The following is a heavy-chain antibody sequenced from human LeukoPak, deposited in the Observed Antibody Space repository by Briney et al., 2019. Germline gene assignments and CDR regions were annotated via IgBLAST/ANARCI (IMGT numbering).Heavy chain of an antibody. Sequence: GGSLRLFCAASGFTFSSYGMHWVRQAPGKGLEWAAVIWYDGSNKYYADSVKGRFTISRNNSKNTLYLQMNSLRAEDTAVYYCARDGIGTAGFDYWGQGTLVTVSS. CDR1: GFTFSSYG. J-gene: IGHJ4*02. CDR2: IWYDGSNK. D-gene: IGHD1-1*01. CDR3: ARDGIGTAGFDY. V-gene: IGHV3-33*01.